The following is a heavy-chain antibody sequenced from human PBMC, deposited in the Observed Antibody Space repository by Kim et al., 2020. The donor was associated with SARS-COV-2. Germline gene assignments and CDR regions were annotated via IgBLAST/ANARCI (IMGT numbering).Heavy chain of an antibody. J-gene: IGHJ4*02. Sequence: SETLSLTCTVSGGSISSGGYYWSWIRQHPGKGLEWIGYIYYSGSTYYNPSLKSRVTISVDTSKNQFSLKLSSVTAADTAVYYCARGHDHCSSTSCPSFDYWGQGTLVTVSS. CDR2: IYYSGST. V-gene: IGHV4-31*03. CDR3: ARGHDHCSSTSCPSFDY. D-gene: IGHD2-2*01. CDR1: GGSISSGGYY.